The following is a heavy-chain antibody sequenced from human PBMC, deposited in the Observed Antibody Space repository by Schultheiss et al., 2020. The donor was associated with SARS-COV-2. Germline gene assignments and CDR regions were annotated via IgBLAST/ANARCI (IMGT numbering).Heavy chain of an antibody. J-gene: IGHJ4*02. CDR2: IYYSGST. D-gene: IGHD6-19*01. Sequence: SETLSLTCTVSGGSISSYYWSWIRQPPGKGLEWIGYIYYSGSTYYNPSLKSRVTISVDTSKNQFSLKLSSVTAADTAVYYCARGRYSSGWIDYWGQGTLVTVSS. CDR1: GGSISSYY. CDR3: ARGRYSSGWIDY. V-gene: IGHV4-59*12.